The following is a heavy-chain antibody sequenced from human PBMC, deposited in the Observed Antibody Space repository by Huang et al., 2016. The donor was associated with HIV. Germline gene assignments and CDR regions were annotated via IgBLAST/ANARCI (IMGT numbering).Heavy chain of an antibody. Sequence: LQESGPRLVRPAETLSATCHVADVSVVCGSYFWAWIRRAPGKGLEWIGSFHYDAGSYYDRSRIVCVTSSRGASSGQLSVRLTSVPDADSATYFCARQWGRVEGFLNWYPYYFDWWGRGHFVAVSS. CDR3: ARQWGRVEGFLNWYPYYFDW. CDR1: DVSVVCGSYF. J-gene: IGHJ4*02. V-gene: IGHV4-39*01. D-gene: IGHD3-16*01. CDR2: FHYDAGS.